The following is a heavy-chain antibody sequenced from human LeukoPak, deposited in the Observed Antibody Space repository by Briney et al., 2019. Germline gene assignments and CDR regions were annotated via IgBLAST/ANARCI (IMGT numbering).Heavy chain of an antibody. D-gene: IGHD2-15*01. V-gene: IGHV3-21*01. Sequence: GGSLRLSCAASGFTSSSYSMNWVRQAPGKGLEWVSSISSSSSYIYYADSVKGRFTISRDNAKNSLYLQMNSLRAEDTAVYYCARDLGYCSGGSCYIPIYFDYWGQGTLVTVSS. J-gene: IGHJ4*02. CDR2: ISSSSSYI. CDR1: GFTSSSYS. CDR3: ARDLGYCSGGSCYIPIYFDY.